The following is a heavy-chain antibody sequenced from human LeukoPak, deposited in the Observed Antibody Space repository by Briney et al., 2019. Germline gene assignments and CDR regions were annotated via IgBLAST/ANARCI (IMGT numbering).Heavy chain of an antibody. CDR3: AKDGSYSIAAEGWFDP. CDR2: ISYDGSNK. J-gene: IGHJ5*02. Sequence: PGGSLRLSCAASGFPFSSYGMHWVRQAPGKGLEWVAVISYDGSNKYYADSVKGRFTISRDNSKNTLYLQMNSLRAEDTAVYYCAKDGSYSIAAEGWFDPWGQGTLVTVSS. CDR1: GFPFSSYG. D-gene: IGHD6-13*01. V-gene: IGHV3-30*18.